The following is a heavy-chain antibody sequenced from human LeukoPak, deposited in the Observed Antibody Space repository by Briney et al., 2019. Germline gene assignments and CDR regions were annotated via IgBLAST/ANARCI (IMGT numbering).Heavy chain of an antibody. V-gene: IGHV1-18*01. D-gene: IGHD5-18*01. J-gene: IGHJ6*03. CDR2: ISAYNGNT. CDR3: ASLIKTDTAMVTNPPFGYYYMDV. CDR1: GYTFTSYG. Sequence: ASVKVSCKASGYTFTSYGISWVRQAPGQGLEWMGWISAYNGNTNYAQKFQGRVTITTDESTSTAYMELSSLRSEDTAVYYCASLIKTDTAMVTNPPFGYYYMDVWGKGTTVTVSS.